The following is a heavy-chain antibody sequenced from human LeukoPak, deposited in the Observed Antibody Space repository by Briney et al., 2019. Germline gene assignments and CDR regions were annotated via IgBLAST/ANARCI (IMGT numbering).Heavy chain of an antibody. Sequence: ASVKVSCKASGYIITNHGFSWVRQAPGQGLEWMGCITADNAKTIYAQNLQGRVTVTTDTSTNTAYMELRSLRSDDTAVYFCARLTWNRGRTHAYWGQGTLVTVSA. CDR2: ITADNAKT. CDR1: GYIITNHG. D-gene: IGHD1-1*01. J-gene: IGHJ4*02. V-gene: IGHV1-18*01. CDR3: ARLTWNRGRTHAY.